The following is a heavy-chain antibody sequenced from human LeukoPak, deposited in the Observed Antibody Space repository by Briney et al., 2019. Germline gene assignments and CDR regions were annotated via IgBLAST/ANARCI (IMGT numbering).Heavy chain of an antibody. V-gene: IGHV1-69*01. D-gene: IGHD5-18*01. J-gene: IGHJ3*02. Sequence: GGSLRLSCAASGFTFSSYAISWVRQAPGQGLEWMGGIIPIFGTANYAQKFQGRVTIIADESTSTAYMELSSLRSEDTAVYYCAREIRAFDIWGQGTMVTVSS. CDR2: IIPIFGTA. CDR1: GFTFSSYA. CDR3: AREIRAFDI.